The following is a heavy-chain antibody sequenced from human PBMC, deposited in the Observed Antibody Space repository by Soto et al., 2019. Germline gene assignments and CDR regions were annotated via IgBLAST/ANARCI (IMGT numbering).Heavy chain of an antibody. J-gene: IGHJ4*02. Sequence: PGGSLRLSCAASGFTFSSYGMHWVRQAPGKGLEWVAVISYDGSNKYYADSVKGRFTISRDNSKNTLYLQMNSLRAEDTAVYYCARDEYYYDSSGYYPIFDYWGQGTLVTVSS. D-gene: IGHD3-22*01. V-gene: IGHV3-30*03. CDR1: GFTFSSYG. CDR3: ARDEYYYDSSGYYPIFDY. CDR2: ISYDGSNK.